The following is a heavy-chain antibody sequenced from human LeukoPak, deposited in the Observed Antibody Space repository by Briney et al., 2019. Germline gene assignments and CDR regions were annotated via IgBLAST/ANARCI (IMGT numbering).Heavy chain of an antibody. Sequence: GGSLRLSCAASGFTFSNYAMSWVRQAPGKGLEWVSTLSGTDRSTYYADSVKGRFTISRDNSKNTLYLQMNSLRAEDTALYYCARPNTSNIYYYYYGFDVWGQGTTVTVSS. CDR3: ARPNTSNIYYYYYGFDV. J-gene: IGHJ6*02. V-gene: IGHV3-23*01. CDR2: LSGTDRST. D-gene: IGHD4-11*01. CDR1: GFTFSNYA.